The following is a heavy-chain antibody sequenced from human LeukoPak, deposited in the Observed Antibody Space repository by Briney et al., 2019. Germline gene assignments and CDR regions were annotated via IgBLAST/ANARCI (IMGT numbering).Heavy chain of an antibody. CDR3: ARFAYCGSGCWYYFDY. V-gene: IGHV4-4*09. J-gene: IGHJ4*02. Sequence: PSETLCLTCTVSGGSISSYYWSWIRQSPGKGLEWIGYIYPTGGTNYNPSLKSRVTMSVDTSKNQFSLKLNSVTAADTAVYFCARFAYCGSGCWYYFDYWGQGALVTVSS. CDR2: IYPTGGT. CDR1: GGSISSYY. D-gene: IGHD2-21*02.